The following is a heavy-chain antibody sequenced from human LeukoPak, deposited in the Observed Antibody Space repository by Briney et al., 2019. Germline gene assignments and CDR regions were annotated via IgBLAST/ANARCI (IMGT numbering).Heavy chain of an antibody. CDR2: IKPDGSDT. D-gene: IGHD1-7*01. CDR3: VRGTRLADR. J-gene: IGHJ5*02. CDR1: DSTFTNSW. Sequence: GGSLRLSCVASDSTFTNSWMSWVRQPPGKGREWVADIKPDGSDTGYVDSVKGRLTISRDNAKNSLYLQMDSLRVEDTAVYYCVRGTRLADRWGQGTLVTVSS. V-gene: IGHV3-7*01.